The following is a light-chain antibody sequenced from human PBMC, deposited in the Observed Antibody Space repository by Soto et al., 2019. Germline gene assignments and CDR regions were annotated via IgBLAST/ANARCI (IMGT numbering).Light chain of an antibody. V-gene: IGLV1-40*01. CDR1: SSNIGAGYD. CDR3: QSYDSSLSGSVV. J-gene: IGLJ2*01. Sequence: QSVLTQPPSVSGAPGQRVTISCTGSSSNIGAGYDVHWYQQLPGTAPKLLIYGNSNRPSGVPDRFSGSMSGTSASLAITGLQAEDEADYYCQSYDSSLSGSVVFGGGTKLTVL. CDR2: GNS.